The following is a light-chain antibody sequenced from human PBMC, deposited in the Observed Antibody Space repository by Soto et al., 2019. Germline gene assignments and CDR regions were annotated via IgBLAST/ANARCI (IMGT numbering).Light chain of an antibody. CDR3: SSFASTHTYV. Sequence: QSALTQPASVSGSLGQSITISCTGTTSDVGGYNYVSWYQHHSGKAPKLIIYEVNNRPSGVSHRFSGSKSGNTASLTISGLQAEDEADYYCSSFASTHTYVFGTGTKVTVL. V-gene: IGLV2-14*01. CDR1: TSDVGGYNY. J-gene: IGLJ1*01. CDR2: EVN.